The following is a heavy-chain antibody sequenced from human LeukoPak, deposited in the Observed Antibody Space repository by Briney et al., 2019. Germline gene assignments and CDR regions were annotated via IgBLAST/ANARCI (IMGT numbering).Heavy chain of an antibody. D-gene: IGHD3-10*01. CDR1: GFTFSSYA. CDR3: ADVPGSGCWYYYYMDV. CDR2: ISGSGGST. V-gene: IGHV3-23*01. J-gene: IGHJ6*03. Sequence: PGGSLRLSCAASGFTFSSYAMSWVRQAPGKGLEWVSAISGSGGSTYYADSVKGRFTISRDNSKNTLYLQMNSLRAEDTAVYYCADVPGSGCWYYYYMDVWGKGTTVTVSS.